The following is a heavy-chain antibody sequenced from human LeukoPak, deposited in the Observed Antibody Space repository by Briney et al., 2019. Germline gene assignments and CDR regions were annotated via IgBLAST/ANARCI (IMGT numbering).Heavy chain of an antibody. J-gene: IGHJ4*02. V-gene: IGHV5-51*01. CDR3: ARPAGGVGRWLQSNYFDY. D-gene: IGHD5-24*01. Sequence: PGESLKISCKGSGYSFTSYWIGWVRQMPGKGLEWMGIIYPGDSDTRYSPSFQGQVTISADKSISTAYLQWSSLKASDTAMYYCARPAGGVGRWLQSNYFDYWGQGTLVTVSS. CDR1: GYSFTSYW. CDR2: IYPGDSDT.